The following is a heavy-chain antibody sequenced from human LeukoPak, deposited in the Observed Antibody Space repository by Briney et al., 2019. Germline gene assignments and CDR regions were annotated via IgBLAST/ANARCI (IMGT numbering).Heavy chain of an antibody. Sequence: ASVKVSCKASGYTFTSYYMHWVRQAPGQGLEWMGISNPSGGTTSYAQKFQGRVTMIRDTSTSTVYMELSSLRSEDTAVYYCARGAYYYDSSGLRSFVNYWGQGTLVTVSS. CDR1: GYTFTSYY. CDR2: SNPSGGTT. D-gene: IGHD3-22*01. CDR3: ARGAYYYDSSGLRSFVNY. J-gene: IGHJ4*02. V-gene: IGHV1-46*01.